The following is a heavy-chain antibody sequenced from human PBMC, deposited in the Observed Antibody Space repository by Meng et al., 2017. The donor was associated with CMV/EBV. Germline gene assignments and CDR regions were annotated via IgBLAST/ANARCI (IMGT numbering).Heavy chain of an antibody. D-gene: IGHD1-14*01. CDR3: ARDMTGFDY. J-gene: IGHJ4*02. Sequence: SETLSLTCTVSGGSISSYYWSWIRQPPGKGLEWIGYIYYSGSTNYNLSLKSRVTISVDTSKNQSSLKLSSVPAADTAVYYCARDMTGFDYWGQGTLVTVSS. CDR1: GGSISSYY. CDR2: IYYSGST. V-gene: IGHV4-59*01.